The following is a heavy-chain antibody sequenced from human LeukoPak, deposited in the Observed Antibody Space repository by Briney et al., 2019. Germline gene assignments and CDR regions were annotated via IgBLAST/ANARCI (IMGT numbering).Heavy chain of an antibody. Sequence: GGSLRLSCAVSEFTFSIYGMNWVRQAPGKGLEWVSYISAGSGTISYADSVKGRFTISRDNSKNTLYLQMSSLRAEDTAVYYCAKVRDPPSWGQGTLVTVSS. V-gene: IGHV3-48*01. CDR3: AKVRDPPS. CDR2: ISAGSGTI. D-gene: IGHD2-21*01. CDR1: EFTFSIYG. J-gene: IGHJ5*02.